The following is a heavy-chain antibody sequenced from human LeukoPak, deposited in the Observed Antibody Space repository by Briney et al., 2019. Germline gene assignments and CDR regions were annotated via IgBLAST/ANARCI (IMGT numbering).Heavy chain of an antibody. CDR3: ARDYRDIVVVPAARQYYYYYYYMDV. CDR1: GFTFSSYW. V-gene: IGHV3-7*01. CDR2: IKQDGSEK. Sequence: GGSLRLSCAASGFTFSSYWMSWVRQAPGKGLEWVANIKQDGSEKYYVDSVKGRFTISRDDAKNSLYLQMNSLRAEDTAVYYCARDYRDIVVVPAARQYYYYYYYMDVWGKGTTVTISS. J-gene: IGHJ6*03. D-gene: IGHD2-2*01.